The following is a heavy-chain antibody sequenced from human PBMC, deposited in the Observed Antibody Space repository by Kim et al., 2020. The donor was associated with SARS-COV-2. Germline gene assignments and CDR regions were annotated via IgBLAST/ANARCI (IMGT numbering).Heavy chain of an antibody. CDR2: IDGSDGTT. Sequence: GGSLRLSCTTSGFTFFGHAMSWVRQAPGKGLEWVSSIDGSDGTTYYVDSVMGRFSISRDASRNPLYLHMSALRADDTATYYCLKGGWGRFWNYWGQGTRVTVSS. D-gene: IGHD7-27*01. V-gene: IGHV3-23*01. J-gene: IGHJ4*02. CDR3: LKGGWGRFWNY. CDR1: GFTFFGHA.